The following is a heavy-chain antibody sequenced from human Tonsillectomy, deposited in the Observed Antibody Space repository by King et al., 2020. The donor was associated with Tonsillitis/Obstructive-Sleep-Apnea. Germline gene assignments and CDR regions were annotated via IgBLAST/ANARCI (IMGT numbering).Heavy chain of an antibody. Sequence: QLVQSGAEVKKPGASMKVSCKASGYTFTSYGISWVRQAPGQGLEWMGWISIYNGKTNYAQNLQGRVTMTTDTSTSTAYMELRSLRSDDTAVYYCARASPVTYYYYMDVWGKGPTVTVSS. J-gene: IGHJ6*03. CDR2: ISIYNGKT. CDR1: GYTFTSYG. V-gene: IGHV1-18*01. D-gene: IGHD4-17*01. CDR3: ARASPVTYYYYMDV.